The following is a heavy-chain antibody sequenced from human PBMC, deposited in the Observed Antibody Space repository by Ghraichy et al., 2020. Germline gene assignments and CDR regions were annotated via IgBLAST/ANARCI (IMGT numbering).Heavy chain of an antibody. Sequence: SQTLSLTCAVYGGSFSGYYWSWIRQPPGKGLEWIGEINHSGSTNYNPSLKSRVTISVDTSKNQFSLKLSSVTAADTAVYYCARIYDPARVYYYYYMDVWGKGTTVTVSS. CDR2: INHSGST. V-gene: IGHV4-34*01. D-gene: IGHD5/OR15-5a*01. CDR3: ARIYDPARVYYYYYMDV. J-gene: IGHJ6*03. CDR1: GGSFSGYY.